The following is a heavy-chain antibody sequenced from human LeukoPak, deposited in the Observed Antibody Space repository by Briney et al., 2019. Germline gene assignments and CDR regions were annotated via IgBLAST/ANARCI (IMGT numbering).Heavy chain of an antibody. CDR1: GGSISNYY. Sequence: PSETLSLTCTVSGGSISNYYWSWIRQVPGKGLEWIGYIYNSGSTNYNPSLKSRVTMSVDTSKGQFSLKLSFVTAADTAVYYCARGDYYFDYWGQGTLVTVSS. J-gene: IGHJ4*02. CDR3: ARGDYYFDY. D-gene: IGHD3-3*01. V-gene: IGHV4-59*01. CDR2: IYNSGST.